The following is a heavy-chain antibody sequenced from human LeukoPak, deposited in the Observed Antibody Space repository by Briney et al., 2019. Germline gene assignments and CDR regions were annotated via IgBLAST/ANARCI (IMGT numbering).Heavy chain of an antibody. Sequence: GGSLRLSCAASGFSFSSYWMSWVRQAPGKGLEWVANVKQDGSEKYYVDSVKGRFTISRDNAKNSLYLQMNSLRAEDTAVYYCERGRGSSVYWGQGTLVTVSS. CDR3: ERGRGSSVY. CDR2: VKQDGSEK. D-gene: IGHD1-26*01. J-gene: IGHJ4*02. CDR1: GFSFSSYW. V-gene: IGHV3-7*01.